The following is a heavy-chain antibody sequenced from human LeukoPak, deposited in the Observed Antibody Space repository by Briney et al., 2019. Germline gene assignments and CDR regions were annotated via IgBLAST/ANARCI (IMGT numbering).Heavy chain of an antibody. D-gene: IGHD3-22*01. CDR3: AKGDYYDSSGYVDY. Sequence: GGSLRLSCAASGLTFSSYGMHWVRQAPGKGLEWVAFIRYDGSNKYYADSVKGRFTISRDNSKNTLYLQMNSLRAEDTAVYYCAKGDYYDSSGYVDYWGQGTLVTVSS. CDR2: IRYDGSNK. V-gene: IGHV3-30*02. CDR1: GLTFSSYG. J-gene: IGHJ4*02.